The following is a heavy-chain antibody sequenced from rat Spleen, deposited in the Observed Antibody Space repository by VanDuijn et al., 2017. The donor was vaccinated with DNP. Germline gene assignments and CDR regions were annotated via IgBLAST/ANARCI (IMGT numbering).Heavy chain of an antibody. J-gene: IGHJ3*01. CDR3: ARSDYYGSYRPFTY. CDR2: ISYSGSS. D-gene: IGHD1-2*01. CDR1: GFSITTNY. Sequence: EVQLQESGPGLVKPSHSLSLTCSVTGFSITTNYWGWIRKFPGNKMEWIGHISYSGSSGYNPSLKSRISITRDTSKNQFFLQLNSVTTEDTAIYYCARSDYYGSYRPFTYWGQGTLVTVSS. V-gene: IGHV3-1*01.